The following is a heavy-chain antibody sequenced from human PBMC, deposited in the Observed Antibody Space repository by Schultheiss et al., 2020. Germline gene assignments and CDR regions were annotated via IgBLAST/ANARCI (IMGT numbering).Heavy chain of an antibody. CDR3: ARDEYSSGWYYFDY. D-gene: IGHD6-19*01. CDR2: ISYDGSNK. V-gene: IGHV3-30-3*01. Sequence: VGSLRLSCAASGFTFDDYAMHWVRQAPGKGLEWVAVISYDGSNKYYADSVKGRFTISRDNSKNTLYLQMNSLRAEDTAVYYCARDEYSSGWYYFDYWGQGTLVTVSS. J-gene: IGHJ4*02. CDR1: GFTFDDYA.